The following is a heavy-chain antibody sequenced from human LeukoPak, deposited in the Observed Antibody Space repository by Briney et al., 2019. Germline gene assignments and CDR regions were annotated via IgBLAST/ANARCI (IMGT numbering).Heavy chain of an antibody. CDR2: IRTSGTNT. CDR3: AGSILTGYPNFDY. J-gene: IGHJ4*02. CDR1: GFTFSSFS. V-gene: IGHV3-48*04. Sequence: GGSLRLSCAASGFTFSSFSMNWVRQAPGKGLEWVSYIRTSGTNTDYTGSVKGRFTISRDNAKNSLYLQMNSLRAEDTAVYYCAGSILTGYPNFDYWGQGTLVTVSS. D-gene: IGHD3-9*01.